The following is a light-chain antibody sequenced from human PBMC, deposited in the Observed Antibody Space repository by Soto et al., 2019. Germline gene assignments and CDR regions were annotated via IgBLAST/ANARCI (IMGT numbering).Light chain of an antibody. CDR3: QQYNNWSPIS. J-gene: IGKJ5*01. CDR2: GAS. Sequence: EIEMTQSPATLSVSPGERATLSCRASQSVSSNLAWYQQKPGQAPRLLSYGASTKATGIPARFSGSGSGTEFTLTISSRQSEDFAVYYCQQYNNWSPISFGQGTRLEIK. V-gene: IGKV3-15*01. CDR1: QSVSSN.